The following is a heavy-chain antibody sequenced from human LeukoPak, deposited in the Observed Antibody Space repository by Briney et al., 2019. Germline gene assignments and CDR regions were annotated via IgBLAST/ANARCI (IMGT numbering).Heavy chain of an antibody. CDR3: ARLGVAAAGTRKFYYYMDV. V-gene: IGHV4-59*01. Sequence: SETLSLTCTVSGGSISSYYWSWIRQPPGKGLEWIGYIYYSGSTNYNPSLKSRVTISVDTSKNQFSLKLSSVTAADTAVYYCARLGVAAAGTRKFYYYMDVWGKGTTVTVSS. CDR1: GGSISSYY. D-gene: IGHD6-13*01. CDR2: IYYSGST. J-gene: IGHJ6*03.